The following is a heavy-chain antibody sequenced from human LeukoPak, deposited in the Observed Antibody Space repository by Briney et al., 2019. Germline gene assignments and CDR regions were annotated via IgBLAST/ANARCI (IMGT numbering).Heavy chain of an antibody. CDR3: AKAFPRPVVTSIDYYFYMED. D-gene: IGHD2-21*02. V-gene: IGHV3-48*03. CDR1: GFNFGTYE. J-gene: IGHJ6*03. Sequence: GGSLRLSCAASGFNFGTYEMNWVRQAPGKGLEWVSYSSGSGSTIHYADSVKGRFTISRDNSKNTLYLQMNSLRAEDTAVYYCAKAFPRPVVTSIDYYFYMEDWGKGTTVTISS. CDR2: SSGSGSTI.